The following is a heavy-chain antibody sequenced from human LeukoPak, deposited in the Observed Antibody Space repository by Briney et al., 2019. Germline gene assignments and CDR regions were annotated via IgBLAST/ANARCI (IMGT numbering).Heavy chain of an antibody. CDR2: IKEDGSEK. CDR3: AKDIVGGGDDY. V-gene: IGHV3-7*01. D-gene: IGHD2-21*01. CDR1: GFSFSSYW. J-gene: IGHJ4*02. Sequence: GGSLRLSCVASGFSFSSYWMSWVRQAPGKGLEWVANIKEDGSEKKYVDSVKGRFTISRDNVKNLVYLEMNSLRGEDTAVYYCAKDIVGGGDDYWGQGTLVTVSS.